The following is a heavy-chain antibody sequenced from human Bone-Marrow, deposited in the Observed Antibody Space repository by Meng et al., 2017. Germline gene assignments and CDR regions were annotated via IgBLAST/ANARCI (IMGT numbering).Heavy chain of an antibody. D-gene: IGHD1-26*01. CDR3: ARVGYSGSRVTSYYFDY. J-gene: IGHJ4*02. CDR2: IYYSGST. V-gene: IGHV4-31*01. Sequence: QGQLQECGPGLVKPSQTLSLTCTVSGGSISSGGYYWSWIRQHPGKGLEWIGYIYYSGSTYYNPSLKSLVTISVDTSKNQFSLKLSSVTAADTAVYYCARVGYSGSRVTSYYFDYWGQGTLVTVSS. CDR1: GGSISSGGYY.